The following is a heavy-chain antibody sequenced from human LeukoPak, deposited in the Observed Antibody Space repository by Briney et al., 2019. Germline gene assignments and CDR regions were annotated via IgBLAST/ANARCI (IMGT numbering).Heavy chain of an antibody. Sequence: SETLSLTCTVFGGSITNSSSFWGWIRQPPGKGLEWIGSIYYSGGTYYNPSLKSRVTISVDTSKNQFSLKLSSVTAADTAVYYCATEGEDNSSGYYYGDAFDIWGQGTMVTVSS. CDR2: IYYSGGT. D-gene: IGHD3-22*01. J-gene: IGHJ3*02. CDR1: GGSITNSSSF. CDR3: ATEGEDNSSGYYYGDAFDI. V-gene: IGHV4-39*07.